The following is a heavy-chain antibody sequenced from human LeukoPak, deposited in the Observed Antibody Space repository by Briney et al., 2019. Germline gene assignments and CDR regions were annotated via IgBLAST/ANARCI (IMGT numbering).Heavy chain of an antibody. CDR1: GFTFSSYS. D-gene: IGHD3-10*01. V-gene: IGHV3-21*01. CDR3: ARPKGVRGFPLDY. Sequence: GGSLRLSCAASGFTFSSYSMKWVRQAPGKGLEWVASISSSSSYIHYADSVKGRFTISRDNAKNSLYLQMNSLIAEDTSVYYCARPKGVRGFPLDYWGQGILVTVSS. CDR2: ISSSSSYI. J-gene: IGHJ4*02.